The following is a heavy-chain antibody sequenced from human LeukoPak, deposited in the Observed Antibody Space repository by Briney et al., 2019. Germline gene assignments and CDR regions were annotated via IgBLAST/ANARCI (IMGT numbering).Heavy chain of an antibody. V-gene: IGHV4-39*07. CDR3: ARGYYVWRSYNAFDI. J-gene: IGHJ3*02. D-gene: IGHD3-16*01. CDR1: GGSISSSSYY. Sequence: SETLSLTCTVSGGSISSSSYYWGWIRQPPGKGLEWIGSIYYSGSTYYNPSLKSRVTISVDTSKNQFSLKLSSVTAADTAVYYCARGYYVWRSYNAFDIWGQGTMVTVSS. CDR2: IYYSGST.